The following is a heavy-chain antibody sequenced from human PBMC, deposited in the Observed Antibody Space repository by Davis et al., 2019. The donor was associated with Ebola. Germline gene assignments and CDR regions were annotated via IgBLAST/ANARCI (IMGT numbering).Heavy chain of an antibody. V-gene: IGHV1-3*04. CDR2: IYTGNGNT. D-gene: IGHD4-17*01. CDR1: GYTFTSYT. Sequence: ASVKVSCKASGYTFTSYTMSWVRQANGQGVEWLGWIYTGNGNTKYSQKFEGRVIITRDTSANTVYMALSSLGFEDTAVYYCARESYGDYLSNYWGQGTLVIVSS. CDR3: ARESYGDYLSNY. J-gene: IGHJ4*02.